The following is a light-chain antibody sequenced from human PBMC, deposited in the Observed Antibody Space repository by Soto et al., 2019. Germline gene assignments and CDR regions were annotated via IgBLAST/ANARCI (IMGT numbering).Light chain of an antibody. CDR3: SSYAGSNIWV. CDR1: SSDVGGYNY. V-gene: IGLV2-8*01. Sequence: QSALTQPPSASGSPGQSVTISCTGTSSDVGGYNYVSWYQQYPGKAPKLMIYEVSKRPSGVPHRFSGSKSGKTASLTVSGLQAEDEADYYCSSYAGSNIWVFGGGTKLTVL. CDR2: EVS. J-gene: IGLJ3*02.